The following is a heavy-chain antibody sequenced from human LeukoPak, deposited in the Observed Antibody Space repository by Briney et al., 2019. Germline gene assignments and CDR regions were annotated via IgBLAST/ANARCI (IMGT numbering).Heavy chain of an antibody. V-gene: IGHV3-23*01. CDR1: GFTFSSYA. CDR2: ISGSGGST. CDR3: AKDGGGWYTTGWYYFDY. Sequence: GGSLRLSCAASGFTFSSYAMSWVRRAPGKGLEWVSAISGSGGSTYYADSVKGRFSISRDNSKNTLYLQMNSLRAEDTAVYYCAKDGGGWYTTGWYYFDYWGQGTLVTVSS. J-gene: IGHJ4*02. D-gene: IGHD6-19*01.